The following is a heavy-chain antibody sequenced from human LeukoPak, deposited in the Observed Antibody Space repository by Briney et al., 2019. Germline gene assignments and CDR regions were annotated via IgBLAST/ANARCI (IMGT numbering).Heavy chain of an antibody. D-gene: IGHD1-7*01. V-gene: IGHV3-11*04. J-gene: IGHJ3*02. CDR3: ARAVLRLELGAFDI. CDR2: ISSSGSTI. Sequence: GGSLRLSCAASGFTFSDYYMSWIRQAPGKGLEWVSYISSSGSTIYYADSVKGRFTISRDNAKNSLYLQMNSLRAEDTAVYYCARAVLRLELGAFDIWGQGTMVTVSS. CDR1: GFTFSDYY.